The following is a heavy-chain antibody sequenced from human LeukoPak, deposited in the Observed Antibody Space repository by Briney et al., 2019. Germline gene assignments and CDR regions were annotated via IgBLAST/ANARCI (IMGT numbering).Heavy chain of an antibody. CDR1: GFTFGKYW. CDR3: ARDRRIAVAGIRYYYYGMDV. J-gene: IGHJ6*02. Sequence: TGGSLRLSCVASGFTFGKYWMSWVRQAPGKGLEWVANIKQDGSEKYYVDSVKGRFTISRDNAKNSLYLQMNSLRAEDTAVYYCARDRRIAVAGIRYYYYGMDVWGQGTTVTVSS. V-gene: IGHV3-7*01. CDR2: IKQDGSEK. D-gene: IGHD6-19*01.